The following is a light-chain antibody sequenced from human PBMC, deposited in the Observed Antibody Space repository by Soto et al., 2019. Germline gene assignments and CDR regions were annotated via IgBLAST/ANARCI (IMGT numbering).Light chain of an antibody. V-gene: IGLV1-40*01. J-gene: IGLJ1*01. CDR1: SSNIGAGYD. CDR2: GDS. Sequence: QSVLTQPPSVSGAPGQRVTISCTGSSSNIGAGYDVNWYQQLPETAPKLLIFGDSNRPSGVPERFSGSKSGTSDSLVITGLKADDEADYYCQSNDNGLSGSDVFGTGTKVTVL. CDR3: QSNDNGLSGSDV.